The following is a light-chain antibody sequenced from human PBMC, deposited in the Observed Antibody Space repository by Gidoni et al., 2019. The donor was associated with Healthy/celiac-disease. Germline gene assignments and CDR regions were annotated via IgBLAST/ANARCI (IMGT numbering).Light chain of an antibody. CDR2: GAS. CDR1: QSVSSSY. CDR3: QQWDT. V-gene: IGKV3-20*01. J-gene: IGKJ3*01. Sequence: EIVLTQSPGTLSLSPGERANLSCRASQSVSSSYLAWYQQKPGQAPRLLIYGASSRATGIPDRFSGSGSGTDFTLTISRLEPEDFAVYYCQQWDTFGPGTKVDIK.